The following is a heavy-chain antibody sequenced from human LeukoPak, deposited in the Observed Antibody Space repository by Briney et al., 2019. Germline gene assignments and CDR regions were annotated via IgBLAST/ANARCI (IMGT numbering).Heavy chain of an antibody. CDR1: GFTFSSYA. CDR2: ISGSGGST. Sequence: GGSLRLSCAASGFTFSSYAMSWVRQAPGKGLEWVSAISGSGGSTYYADSVKGRFTTSRDNSKNTLYLQMNSLRAEDTAVYYCAKVSYCGGDCYPAHNWFDPWGQGTLVTVSS. CDR3: AKVSYCGGDCYPAHNWFDP. J-gene: IGHJ5*02. D-gene: IGHD2-21*02. V-gene: IGHV3-23*01.